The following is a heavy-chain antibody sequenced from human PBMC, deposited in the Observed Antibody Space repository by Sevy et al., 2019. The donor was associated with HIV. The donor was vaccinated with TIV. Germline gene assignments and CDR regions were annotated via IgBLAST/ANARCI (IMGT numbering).Heavy chain of an antibody. D-gene: IGHD6-6*01. Sequence: ASVKVSCKASGYTFTSYGISWVRQAPGQGLEWMGWISAYNGNTNYAQKLQGRVTMTTDTSTSTAYMELRSLRSDDTAVYYCAIAMRVRSSSDFDYWGQGTLVTVSS. CDR2: ISAYNGNT. CDR1: GYTFTSYG. CDR3: AIAMRVRSSSDFDY. V-gene: IGHV1-18*01. J-gene: IGHJ4*02.